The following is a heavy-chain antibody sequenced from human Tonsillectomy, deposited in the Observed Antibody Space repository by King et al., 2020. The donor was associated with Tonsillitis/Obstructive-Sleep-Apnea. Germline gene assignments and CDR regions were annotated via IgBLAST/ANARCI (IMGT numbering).Heavy chain of an antibody. D-gene: IGHD6-19*01. CDR3: ARTWLAPDY. J-gene: IGHJ4*02. V-gene: IGHV3-30*01. CDR2: ISYDGSNK. Sequence: VQLVESGGGVVQPGRSLRLSCAASGFTFSSYAMHWVRQAPGKGLEWVAVISYDGSNKYYADSVKGRFTISRDNSKNTLYLQMNSLRAEDTAVYYCARTWLAPDYWGQGTLVTVSS. CDR1: GFTFSSYA.